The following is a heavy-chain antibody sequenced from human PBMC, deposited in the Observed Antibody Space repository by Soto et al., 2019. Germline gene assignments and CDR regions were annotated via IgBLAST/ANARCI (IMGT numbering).Heavy chain of an antibody. CDR1: GGTFSSNR. Sequence: ASVKVSCKASGGTFSSNRFSWMRQALGHGLDWMGGTFPTFGAGSYAQKFQGRLTITPDKTTNTSYMEPSSPRPEDTAVYYCARRQTSGYNRYFDSWGQGTLVTVSS. CDR3: ARRQTSGYNRYFDS. CDR2: TFPTFGAG. V-gene: IGHV1-69*06. J-gene: IGHJ4*02. D-gene: IGHD5-12*01.